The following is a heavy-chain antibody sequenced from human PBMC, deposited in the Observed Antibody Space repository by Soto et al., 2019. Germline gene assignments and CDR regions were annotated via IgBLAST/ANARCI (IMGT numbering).Heavy chain of an antibody. V-gene: IGHV3-23*01. CDR3: AKAYYYDSSGYYYGYYFDY. D-gene: IGHD3-22*01. J-gene: IGHJ4*02. CDR1: GLTFSSYA. CDR2: ISGSGGST. Sequence: GGSLRLSCAASGLTFSSYAMSWVRQAPGKGLEWVSAISGSGGSTYYADSVKGRFTISRDNSKNTLYLQMNSLRAEDTAVYYCAKAYYYDSSGYYYGYYFDYWGQGTLVTVSS.